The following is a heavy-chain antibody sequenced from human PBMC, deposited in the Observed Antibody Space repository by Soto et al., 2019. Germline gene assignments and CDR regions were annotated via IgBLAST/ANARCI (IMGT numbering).Heavy chain of an antibody. D-gene: IGHD3-3*01. CDR3: ARVAVCGVWGGSDWFGP. V-gene: IGHV3-48*03. Sequence: GPSLSLSCAASGFTFSSYEMNWVRQAPGNGLEWVSYISSSGSTIYYADSVKDRFTISRDNAKNSLYLQMNSLRAEDTADYYCARVAVCGVWGGSDWFGPWGHG. CDR2: ISSSGSTI. J-gene: IGHJ5*02. CDR1: GFTFSSYE.